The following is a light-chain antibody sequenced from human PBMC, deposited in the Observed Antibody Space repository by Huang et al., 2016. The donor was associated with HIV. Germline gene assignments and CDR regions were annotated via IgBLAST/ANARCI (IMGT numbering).Light chain of an antibody. V-gene: IGKV1-39*01. J-gene: IGKJ1*01. CDR2: AAS. CDR3: QQSYSTPWT. CDR1: QRMSNY. Sequence: IQMTQSPSSLSASVGYRVTITCRARQRMSNYLNWYQQKPGKAPKVLIYAASILQRGCPARFSGSGSGADFTLTITSLQPEDFATYHCQQSYSTPWTFGQGTKV.